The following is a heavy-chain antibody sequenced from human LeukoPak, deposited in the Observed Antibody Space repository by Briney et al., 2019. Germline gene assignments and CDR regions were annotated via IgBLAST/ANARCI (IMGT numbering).Heavy chain of an antibody. CDR2: INAGNGNT. CDR3: ARDAYSGSYRSGFDY. D-gene: IGHD1-26*01. CDR1: GYTFTSYA. J-gene: IGHJ4*02. V-gene: IGHV1-3*01. Sequence: GASVKVSCKASGYTFTSYAMHWARQAPGQRLEWMGWINAGNGNTKYSQKFQGRVTITRDTSASTAYMELSSLRSEDTAVYYCARDAYSGSYRSGFDYWGQGTLVTVSS.